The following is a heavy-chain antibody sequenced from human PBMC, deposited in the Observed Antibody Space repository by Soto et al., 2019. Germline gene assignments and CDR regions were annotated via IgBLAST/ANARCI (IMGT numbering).Heavy chain of an antibody. CDR3: AKYRRTDAEGYTFDY. CDR1: GGSFSGYY. V-gene: IGHV4-34*01. CDR2: INHSGST. D-gene: IGHD2-15*01. Sequence: SETLSLTCAVYGGSFSGYYWSWIRQPPGKGLEWIGEINHSGSTNYNPSLKSRVTISVDTSKNQFSLKLSSVTAADTAVYFCAKYRRTDAEGYTFDYWGQGALVTVSS. J-gene: IGHJ4*02.